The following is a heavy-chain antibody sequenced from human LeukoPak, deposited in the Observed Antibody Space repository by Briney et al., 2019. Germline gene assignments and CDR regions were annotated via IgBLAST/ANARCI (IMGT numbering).Heavy chain of an antibody. CDR1: GYTFTSYA. Sequence: ASVKVSCKASGYTFTSYAMNWVRQAPGQGLEWMGWINTNTGNPTYAQGFTGRFVFSLDTSVSTAYLQISSLKAEDAAVYYCARSTGYDILTGYSPYGMDVWGQGTTVTVSS. CDR2: INTNTGNP. J-gene: IGHJ6*02. V-gene: IGHV7-4-1*02. CDR3: ARSTGYDILTGYSPYGMDV. D-gene: IGHD3-9*01.